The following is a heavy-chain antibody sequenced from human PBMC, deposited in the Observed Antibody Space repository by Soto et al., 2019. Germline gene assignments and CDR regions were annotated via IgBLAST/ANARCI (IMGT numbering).Heavy chain of an antibody. CDR1: GGTLSSYA. D-gene: IGHD4-17*01. J-gene: IGHJ4*02. CDR2: IIPIFGTA. V-gene: IGHV1-69*01. Sequence: SLKFSCKSSGGTLSSYAISWVLQALGQWLEWMGGIIPIFGTANYAQKFQGRVTITADESTSTAYMELSSLRSEDTAVYYCARALMTTVVNIFDYWGQGTLVTVSS. CDR3: ARALMTTVVNIFDY.